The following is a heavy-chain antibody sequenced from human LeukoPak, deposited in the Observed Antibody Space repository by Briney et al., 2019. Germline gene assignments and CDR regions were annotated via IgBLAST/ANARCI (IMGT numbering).Heavy chain of an antibody. CDR3: ARDIAAAGTRGFYYYYYYMDV. Sequence: SETLSLTCTVSGYSISSGYYWGWIRQPPGKGLEWIGSIYHSGSTYYNPSLKSRVTISVDTSKNQFSLKLSSVTAADTAVYYCARDIAAAGTRGFYYYYYYMDVWGKGTTVTISS. D-gene: IGHD6-13*01. CDR1: GYSISSGYY. V-gene: IGHV4-38-2*02. J-gene: IGHJ6*03. CDR2: IYHSGST.